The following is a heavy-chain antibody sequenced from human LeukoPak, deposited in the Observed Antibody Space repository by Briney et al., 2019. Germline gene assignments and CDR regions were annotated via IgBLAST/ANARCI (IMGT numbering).Heavy chain of an antibody. CDR3: ARLGYSYGDFDY. CDR2: IYYSGST. J-gene: IGHJ4*02. CDR1: GGSISSYY. Sequence: SETLSLTCTVSGGSISSYYWSWIRQPPGKGLEWIGYIYYSGSTNYNPSLKSRVTISVDTSKNQSSLKLSSVTAADTAVYYCARLGYSYGDFDYWGQGTLVTVSS. D-gene: IGHD5-18*01. V-gene: IGHV4-59*01.